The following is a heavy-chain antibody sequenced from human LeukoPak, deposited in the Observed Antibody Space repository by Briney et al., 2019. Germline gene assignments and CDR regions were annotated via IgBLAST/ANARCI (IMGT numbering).Heavy chain of an antibody. V-gene: IGHV4-59*08. D-gene: IGHD4-17*01. CDR3: ARHVYGEGMVV. Sequence: SETLSLTCTVSGGSLNGYYWGWIRQPPGKGLECTGYIHSSEGTAHNASLKSRLTISLDPSKNQFSLTLSSVTAADTAVYYCARHVYGEGMVVWGKGTTVTVSS. CDR2: IHSSEGT. J-gene: IGHJ6*04. CDR1: GGSLNGYY.